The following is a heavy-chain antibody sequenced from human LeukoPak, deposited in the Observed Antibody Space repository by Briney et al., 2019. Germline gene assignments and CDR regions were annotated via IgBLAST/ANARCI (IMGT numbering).Heavy chain of an antibody. Sequence: GASVKVSCKASGGTFSSYAISWVRQAPGQGLEWMGGIIPIFGTANYAQKFQGRVTITADESTSTAYMELRSLRSDDTAVYYCARRGFYYGDFSLVYWGQGTLVTVSS. CDR1: GGTFSSYA. J-gene: IGHJ4*02. CDR3: ARRGFYYGDFSLVY. D-gene: IGHD4-17*01. CDR2: IIPIFGTA. V-gene: IGHV1-69*13.